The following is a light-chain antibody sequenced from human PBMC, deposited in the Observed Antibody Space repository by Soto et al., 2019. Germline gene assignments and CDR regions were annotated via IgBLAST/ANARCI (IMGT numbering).Light chain of an antibody. Sequence: DIQMTQSPSSLSASVGARVSITCQASQDIRTSLSWFQQKPGRAPKLLIYGAAYLETGVPSRFRGSGSGTDFTFTISSLHPEDIGTYYCQHYHNLPPFTFGPGNKVDIK. J-gene: IGKJ3*01. CDR2: GAA. CDR1: QDIRTS. V-gene: IGKV1-33*01. CDR3: QHYHNLPPFT.